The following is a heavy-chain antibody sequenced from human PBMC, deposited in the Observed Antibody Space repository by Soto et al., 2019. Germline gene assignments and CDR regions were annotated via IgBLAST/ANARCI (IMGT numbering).Heavy chain of an antibody. CDR2: ISGYNGHT. CDR1: GYTFTSYA. CDR3: ARKIVTTWAFDI. V-gene: IGHV1-18*01. D-gene: IGHD4-17*01. Sequence: ASVKVSCKASGYTFTSYAITWVRQAPGQGLEWMGWISGYNGHTDYPEKVQNRVTLTIDTSTTTAYMELRSLRSDDTAVYYCARKIVTTWAFDIWGQETRVTVSS. J-gene: IGHJ3*02.